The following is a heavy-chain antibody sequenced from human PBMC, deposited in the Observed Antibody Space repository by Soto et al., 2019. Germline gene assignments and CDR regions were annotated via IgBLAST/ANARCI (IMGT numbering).Heavy chain of an antibody. D-gene: IGHD4-17*01. CDR1: GFTFSSFG. J-gene: IGHJ4*02. Sequence: QVLLVESGGGVVQPGRSLRLSCAVSGFTFSSFGMHWVRQAPGKGLEWVAVISDDGSSKHYADSLKGRFTISRDNSNNTLYLQMDSLGPEDTAVYYWAKDRWGDFGDLNLPGYWGQGTLVTVSS. CDR2: ISDDGSSK. V-gene: IGHV3-30*18. CDR3: AKDRWGDFGDLNLPGY.